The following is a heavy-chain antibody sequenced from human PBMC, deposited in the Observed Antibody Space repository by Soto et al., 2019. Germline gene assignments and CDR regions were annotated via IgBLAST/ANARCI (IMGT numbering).Heavy chain of an antibody. CDR2: ISYSGST. Sequence: SETLSLTCSVSGGSINSYHWSWIRQTPGKGLEFIGYISYSGSTNYNPSLKSRVTILIDTSKNKFSLSLRFMTAADTAIYYCAYLSVVGDIGYDVFESWGQGTLVTVSS. D-gene: IGHD3-16*02. V-gene: IGHV4-59*13. CDR3: AYLSVVGDIGYDVFES. CDR1: GGSINSYH. J-gene: IGHJ4*02.